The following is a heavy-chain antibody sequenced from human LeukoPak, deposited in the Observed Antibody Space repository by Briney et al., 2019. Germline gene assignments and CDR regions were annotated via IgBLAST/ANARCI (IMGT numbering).Heavy chain of an antibody. J-gene: IGHJ4*02. CDR2: IGGSGGST. Sequence: GGSLRLSCAASGFTFSSYAMSWVRQAPGKGLEWVSAIGGSGGSTYYADSVKDRFTISRDNHQNKLYPHMNSLRAEETAVYYCAKGRTHLDFWGQGTLVTVSS. CDR1: GFTFSSYA. V-gene: IGHV3-23*01. CDR3: AKGRTHLDF.